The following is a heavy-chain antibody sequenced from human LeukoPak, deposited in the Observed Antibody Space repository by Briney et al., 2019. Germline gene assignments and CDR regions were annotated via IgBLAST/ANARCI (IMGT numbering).Heavy chain of an antibody. CDR1: GYTFTDYY. V-gene: IGHV1-18*04. CDR2: ISAYNGNT. D-gene: IGHD4-17*01. Sequence: ASVKVSCKASGYTFTDYYMHWVRQAPGQGLEWMGWISAYNGNTNYAQKLQGRVTMTTDTSTSTAYMELRSLRSDDTAVYYCARSGNYGDLDYWGQGTLVTVSS. J-gene: IGHJ4*02. CDR3: ARSGNYGDLDY.